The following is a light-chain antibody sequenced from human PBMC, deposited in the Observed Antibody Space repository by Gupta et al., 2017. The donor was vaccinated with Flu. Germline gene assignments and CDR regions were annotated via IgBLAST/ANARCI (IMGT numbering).Light chain of an antibody. CDR3: QQSYSTPRT. V-gene: IGKV1-39*01. CDR1: QSISSY. CDR2: AAS. J-gene: IGKJ1*01. Sequence: DTQMTQSPSSLSASVGDRVTITCRASQSISSYLNWYQQKPGKAPKLLIYAASSLQSGVPSRFSGSGSGTDITLTISSLQPEDFATYYCQQSYSTPRTFGQGTKVEIK.